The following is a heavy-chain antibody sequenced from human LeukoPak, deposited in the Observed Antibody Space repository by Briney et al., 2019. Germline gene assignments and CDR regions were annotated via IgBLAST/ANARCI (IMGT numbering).Heavy chain of an antibody. D-gene: IGHD3-9*01. CDR2: INPNSGGT. V-gene: IGHV1-2*02. J-gene: IGHJ4*02. CDR1: GYTFTGYY. Sequence: ASVKVSCKASGYTFTGYYMHWVRQAPGQGLEWMGWINPNSGGTNYAQKFQGRVTMTRDTSISTAYMELSRLRSDDTAVYYCARPYYDILTGYYYLDYWGQGTLVTVSS. CDR3: ARPYYDILTGYYYLDY.